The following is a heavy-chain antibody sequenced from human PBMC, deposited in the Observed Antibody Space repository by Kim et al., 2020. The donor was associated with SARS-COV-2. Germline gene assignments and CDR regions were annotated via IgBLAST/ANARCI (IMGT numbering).Heavy chain of an antibody. Sequence: IYYGGNTYYNPSLQSRVTMSLNTSKNQFFLKLNSVTVADTAVYYCARKKDYWGQGTLVTVSS. CDR2: IYYGGNT. J-gene: IGHJ4*02. CDR3: ARKKDY. V-gene: IGHV4-39*01.